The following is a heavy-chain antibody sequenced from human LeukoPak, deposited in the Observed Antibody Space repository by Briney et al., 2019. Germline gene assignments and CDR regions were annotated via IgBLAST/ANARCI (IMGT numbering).Heavy chain of an antibody. J-gene: IGHJ4*02. CDR3: ARAPYTSGWYRGDNDY. CDR2: ISGSSGTR. Sequence: PGGSLRLSCAASGFTFSSYSMNWVRQAPGEGLEWVSYISGSSGTRYYADSVKGRFTISRDNAKNSLYLQMNSLRAEDTAVYYCARAPYTSGWYRGDNDYWGQERLATVSS. D-gene: IGHD6-19*01. CDR1: GFTFSSYS. V-gene: IGHV3-48*01.